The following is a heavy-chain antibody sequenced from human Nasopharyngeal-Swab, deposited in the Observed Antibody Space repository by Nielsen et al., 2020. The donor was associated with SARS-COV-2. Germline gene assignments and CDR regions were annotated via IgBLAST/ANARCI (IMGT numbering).Heavy chain of an antibody. D-gene: IGHD2-2*01. J-gene: IGHJ4*02. Sequence: SETLSLTCTVSGGSISSYYCSWIRQPPGKGLEWIGYIYYSGSTNYNPSLKSRVTISVDTSKNQFSLKLSSVTAADTAVYYCARGYCSSTSCYAARHFDYWGQGTLVTVSS. V-gene: IGHV4-59*01. CDR2: IYYSGST. CDR3: ARGYCSSTSCYAARHFDY. CDR1: GGSISSYY.